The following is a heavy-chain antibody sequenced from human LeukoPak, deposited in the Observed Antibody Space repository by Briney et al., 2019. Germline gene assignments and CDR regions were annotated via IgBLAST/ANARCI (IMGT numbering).Heavy chain of an antibody. J-gene: IGHJ6*03. CDR1: RFTFSNYW. CDR2: INQGGTEK. V-gene: IGHV3-7*01. CDR3: ARTRAPSNGRVLYYMDV. D-gene: IGHD2-2*01. Sequence: PGESLRLSRAASRFTFSNYWMSWVRQAPGKGLEWVASINQGGTEKHFVDSVKGRFTISRDNAQNSLYVQMNSLRAEDTAVYYCARTRAPSNGRVLYYMDVWGKGTTVTVSS.